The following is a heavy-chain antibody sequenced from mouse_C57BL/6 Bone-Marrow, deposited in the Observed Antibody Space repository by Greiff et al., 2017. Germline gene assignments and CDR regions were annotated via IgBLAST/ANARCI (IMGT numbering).Heavy chain of an antibody. D-gene: IGHD2-1*01. CDR3: TTGYLLWHH. Sequence: EVMLVESGAELVRPGASVKLSCTASGFNIKDDYMHWVKQRPEQGLEWIGWIDPENGDTEYASKFQGKATITADTSSNTAYLQLSSLTSEDTAVYYCTTGYLLWHHWSQGTTLTVSS. CDR1: GFNIKDDY. CDR2: IDPENGDT. V-gene: IGHV14-4*01. J-gene: IGHJ2*01.